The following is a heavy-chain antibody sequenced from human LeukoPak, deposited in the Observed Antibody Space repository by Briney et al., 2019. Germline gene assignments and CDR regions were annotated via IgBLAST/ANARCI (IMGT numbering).Heavy chain of an antibody. D-gene: IGHD3-9*01. CDR2: FDPEDGET. V-gene: IGHV1-24*01. CDR3: ATPRGYYDILTGYSSFDP. J-gene: IGHJ5*02. CDR1: GYTLTELS. Sequence: ASVKVSCKVSGYTLTELSMHWVRLAPGKGLEWMGGFDPEDGETIYAQKFQGRVTMTEDTSTDTAYMELSSLRSEDTAVYYCATPRGYYDILTGYSSFDPWGQGTLVTVSS.